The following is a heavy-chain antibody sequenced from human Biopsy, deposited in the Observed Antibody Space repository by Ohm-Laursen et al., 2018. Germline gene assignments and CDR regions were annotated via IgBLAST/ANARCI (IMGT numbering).Heavy chain of an antibody. CDR3: ARDALGGGSYRFFY. CDR2: IIPIFGTE. Sequence: ASVKVSCKASGGTFTNYAISWVRQAPGQGLEWMGGIIPIFGTENYAQKFQGRVTITADESTSTAYMELSSLRSDDTAVYYCARDALGGGSYRFFYWGQGSLVTVSS. CDR1: GGTFTNYA. V-gene: IGHV1-69*13. J-gene: IGHJ4*02. D-gene: IGHD1-26*01.